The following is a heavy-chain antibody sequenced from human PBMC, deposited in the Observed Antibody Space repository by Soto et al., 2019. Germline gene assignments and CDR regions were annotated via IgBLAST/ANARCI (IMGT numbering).Heavy chain of an antibody. V-gene: IGHV1-18*01. CDR2: ISAYNGNT. Sequence: GASVKVSCKASGYTFTSYGISWVRQAPGQGLEWMGWISAYNGNTNYAQKLQGRVTMTTDTSTSTAYMELRSLRSDDTAVYYCARRESAAAGGSYYYYMDVWGKGTTVTVSS. J-gene: IGHJ6*03. D-gene: IGHD6-13*01. CDR1: GYTFTSYG. CDR3: ARRESAAAGGSYYYYMDV.